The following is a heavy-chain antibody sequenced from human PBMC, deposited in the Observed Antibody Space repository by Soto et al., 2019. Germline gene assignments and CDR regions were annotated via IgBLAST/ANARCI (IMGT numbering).Heavy chain of an antibody. Sequence: EVQLVESGGGLVKPGGSLRLSCAASGFTFSNAWMSWVRQAPGKGLEWVGRIKSKPDGGTTDYAAPVKGRFTISRDDSKNTLYLQMNSLKTEETAVYYCTTTTSLVTPDYWGPGTLVTASS. V-gene: IGHV3-15*01. CDR3: TTTTSLVTPDY. CDR1: GFTFSNAW. D-gene: IGHD4-17*01. J-gene: IGHJ4*02. CDR2: IKSKPDGGTT.